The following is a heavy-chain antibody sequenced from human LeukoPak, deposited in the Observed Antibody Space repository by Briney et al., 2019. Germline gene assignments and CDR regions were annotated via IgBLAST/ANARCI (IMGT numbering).Heavy chain of an antibody. Sequence: ASVKVSCKASGGTFSSSAISWVRQAPGQGLEWMGGIIPIFGTANYAQKFQGRVTITADESTSTAYMELSSLRSEDTAVYYCARDHYDSSGCANWGQGTLVTVSS. D-gene: IGHD3-22*01. J-gene: IGHJ4*02. CDR3: ARDHYDSSGCAN. V-gene: IGHV1-69*01. CDR1: GGTFSSSA. CDR2: IIPIFGTA.